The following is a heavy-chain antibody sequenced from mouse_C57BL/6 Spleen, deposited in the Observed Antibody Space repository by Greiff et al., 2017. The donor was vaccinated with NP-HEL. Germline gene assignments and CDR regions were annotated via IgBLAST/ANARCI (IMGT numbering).Heavy chain of an antibody. CDR2: INPNNGGT. CDR3: ARDGSSTRYFDV. J-gene: IGHJ1*03. V-gene: IGHV1-22*01. Sequence: VQLQQSGPELVKPGASVKMSCKASGYTFTDYNMHWVKQSPGKSLEWIGYINPNNGGTSYNQKFKGKATLTVNKSSSTAYMELRSRTSEDSAVYYCARDGSSTRYFDVWGTGTTVTVSS. D-gene: IGHD1-1*01. CDR1: GYTFTDYN.